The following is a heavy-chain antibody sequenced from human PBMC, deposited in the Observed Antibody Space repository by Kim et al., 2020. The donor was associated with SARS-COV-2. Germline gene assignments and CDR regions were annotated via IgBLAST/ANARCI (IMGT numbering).Heavy chain of an antibody. CDR3: AILSPYVLRYFAPRRWFGP. V-gene: IGHV4-39*01. CDR2: IYYSGST. J-gene: IGHJ5*02. CDR1: GGSISSSSYY. Sequence: SETLSLTCTVSGGSISSSSYYWGWIRQHPGKGLEWIGSIYYSGSTNYNPSLKSRVTISVDTYKNQFSLKLSSVTAADTAVYYCAILSPYVLRYFAPRRWFGPWGQGTLVTVSS. D-gene: IGHD3-9*01.